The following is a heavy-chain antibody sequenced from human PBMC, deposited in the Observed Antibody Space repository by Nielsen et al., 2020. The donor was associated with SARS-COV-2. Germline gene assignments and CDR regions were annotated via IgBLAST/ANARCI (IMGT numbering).Heavy chain of an antibody. CDR1: GFTFSIYS. D-gene: IGHD5-18*01. V-gene: IGHV3-48*01. CDR3: VRKDTSMGFYYYGMDV. Sequence: GESLKISCAASGFTFSIYSMNWVRQAPGKGLEWVSFISTSSSIYYADSVKGRFTISRDNAKNSLYLQMNGLRAEDTAVYYCVRKDTSMGFYYYGMDVWGRGTTVTVSS. CDR2: ISTSSSI. J-gene: IGHJ6*02.